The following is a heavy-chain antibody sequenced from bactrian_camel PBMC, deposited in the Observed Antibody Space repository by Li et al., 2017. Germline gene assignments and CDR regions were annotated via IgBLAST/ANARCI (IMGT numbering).Heavy chain of an antibody. CDR1: DTPSHFC. Sequence: QLVESGGDSVEAGGSLRLSCAVSLDTPSHFCMGWFRQSLGKEREGVPAISGGGSSTYYTDSVRGRFDISRDNAEKTVYLDMNNLKPEDTAMYYCAGLHGRSTCTTLRQHGAFVGTAFDFCGQGTQVTVS. CDR3: AGLHGRSTCTTLRQHGAFVGTAFDF. V-gene: IGHV3S25*01. CDR2: ISGGGSST. J-gene: IGHJ4*01. D-gene: IGHD7*01.